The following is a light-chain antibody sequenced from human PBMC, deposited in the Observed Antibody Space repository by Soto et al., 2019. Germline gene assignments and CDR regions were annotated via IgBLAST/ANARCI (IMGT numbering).Light chain of an antibody. V-gene: IGKV3-15*01. CDR1: QSGYDGY. CDR3: QRYNNWPLT. J-gene: IGKJ4*01. CDR2: DTS. Sequence: EIVLTQSPDTLSLSPGERATLSCRASQSGYDGYLAWYQQRPGQTPRLLIYDTSARATGVPARFSGSRSGPEFTLTINSLQSEDFAIYYCQRYNNWPLTFGGGTKVESK.